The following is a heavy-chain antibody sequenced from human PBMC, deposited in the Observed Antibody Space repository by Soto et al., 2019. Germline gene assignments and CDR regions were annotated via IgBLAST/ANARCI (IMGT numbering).Heavy chain of an antibody. CDR1: GFTFSSYW. V-gene: IGHV3-74*01. Sequence: GSLRLSCAASGFTFSSYWMHWVRQAPGKGLVWVSRMNEDGGTTDYADSVKGRFTISRDNSKNTLYLQMNSLRAEDTAGYYCARELLANNWFDPWGQGTLVTVSS. CDR2: MNEDGGTT. J-gene: IGHJ5*02. CDR3: ARELLANNWFDP.